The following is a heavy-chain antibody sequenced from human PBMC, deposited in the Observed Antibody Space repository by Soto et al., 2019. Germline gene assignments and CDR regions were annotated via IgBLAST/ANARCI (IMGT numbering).Heavy chain of an antibody. CDR1: GGSISSDSFY. Sequence: SETLSLTCTVSGGSISSDSFYWAWIRQPPGKGLEWIGIIYYSGDTYYNPSLAGRLTMSVDTSNQFSLTLRSVTAADTALYYCARNQPQGYCSGGTCRPAYGMDVWGQGTTVTVSS. CDR3: ARNQPQGYCSGGTCRPAYGMDV. J-gene: IGHJ6*02. D-gene: IGHD2-15*01. CDR2: IYYSGDT. V-gene: IGHV4-39*01.